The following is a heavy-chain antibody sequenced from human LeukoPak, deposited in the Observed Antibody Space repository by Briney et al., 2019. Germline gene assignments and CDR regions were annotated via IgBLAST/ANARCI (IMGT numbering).Heavy chain of an antibody. CDR1: GYTFTSYD. J-gene: IGHJ4*02. CDR2: MNPNSGNT. V-gene: IGHV1-8*01. CDR3: ARGRWVVTARRLYYFDY. D-gene: IGHD2-21*02. Sequence: GASVKVSCKASGYTFTSYDINWVRQATGQGLEGMGWMNPNSGNTGYAQKFQGRVTMTRNTSISTAYMELSSVRSEDTAVYYCARGRWVVTARRLYYFDYWGQGTLVTVSS.